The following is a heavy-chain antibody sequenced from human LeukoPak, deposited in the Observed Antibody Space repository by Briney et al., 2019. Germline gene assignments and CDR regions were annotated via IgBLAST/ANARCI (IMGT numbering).Heavy chain of an antibody. V-gene: IGHV3-23*01. CDR3: TGEEAYFDSLLAYYFDY. CDR1: GFIFSNYV. D-gene: IGHD3-9*01. Sequence: PGGSLRLSCAASGFIFSNYVMSWVRQAPGKGPEWVSAISGSSVKTYYADSVKGRFTISRDDSENTLYLQMNSLRAEDTAIYYCTGEEAYFDSLLAYYFDYWGQGTLVTVSS. J-gene: IGHJ4*02. CDR2: ISGSSVKT.